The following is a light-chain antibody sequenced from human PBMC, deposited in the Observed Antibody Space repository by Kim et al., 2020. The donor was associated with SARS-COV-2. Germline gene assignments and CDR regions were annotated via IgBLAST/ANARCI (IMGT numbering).Light chain of an antibody. Sequence: ASVGDRVTITWRASQSISSYLNWYQQKPGKAPKLLIYAASSLQSGVPSRFSGSGSGTDFTLTISSLQPEDFATYYCQQSYSTPWTFGQGTKVDIK. CDR2: AAS. CDR1: QSISSY. CDR3: QQSYSTPWT. V-gene: IGKV1-39*01. J-gene: IGKJ1*01.